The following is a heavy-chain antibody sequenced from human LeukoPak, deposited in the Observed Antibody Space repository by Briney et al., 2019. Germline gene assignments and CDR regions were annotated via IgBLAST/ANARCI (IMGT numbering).Heavy chain of an antibody. CDR1: GFTFSSYA. CDR2: ISYDGSNK. V-gene: IGHV3-30-3*01. J-gene: IGHJ4*02. D-gene: IGHD3-22*01. Sequence: GGSLRLSCAASGFTFSSYAMPWVRQAPGKGLEWVAVISYDGSNKYYADSVKGRFTISRDNSKNTLYLQMNSLRAEDTAVYYCARDGGYYYDSSGYYYPVAFYYWGQGTLVTVSS. CDR3: ARDGGYYYDSSGYYYPVAFYY.